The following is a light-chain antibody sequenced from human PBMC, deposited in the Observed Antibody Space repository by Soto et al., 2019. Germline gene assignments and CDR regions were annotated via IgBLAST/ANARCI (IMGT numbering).Light chain of an antibody. CDR3: GADHGSGSNFVYVV. CDR2: VGTGGIVG. V-gene: IGLV9-49*01. J-gene: IGLJ2*01. Sequence: QSVLTQPPSASASLGASVTLTCTLSSGYSNYKVDWYQQRPGKGPRFVMRVGTGGIVGSKGDGIPDRFSVLGSGLNRYLTIKNIQEEDESDYHCGADHGSGSNFVYVVVGGGTKVTVL. CDR1: SGYSNYK.